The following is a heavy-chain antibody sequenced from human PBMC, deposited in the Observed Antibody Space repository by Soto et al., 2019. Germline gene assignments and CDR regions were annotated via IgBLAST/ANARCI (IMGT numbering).Heavy chain of an antibody. D-gene: IGHD2-2*02. CDR3: ARRQLLNPASGMDV. Sequence: ESLTITCTCSGDSFTRYWISWVRQMPGKGLEWMGRIDPSDSYTNYSPSFQGHVTISADKSISTAYLQWSSLKASDTAMYYCARRQLLNPASGMDVWGQGTTVTVSS. CDR1: GDSFTRYW. J-gene: IGHJ6*02. CDR2: IDPSDSYT. V-gene: IGHV5-10-1*01.